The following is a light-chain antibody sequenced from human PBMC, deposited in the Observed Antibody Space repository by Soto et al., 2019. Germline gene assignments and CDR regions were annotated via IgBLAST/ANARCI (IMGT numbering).Light chain of an antibody. CDR3: AAWDDSLNGVV. CDR2: SNN. Sequence: QSVLTQPPSASETPGQRVTISCSGSSSNIGSNTVNWYQQLPGTAPKLLIYSNNQRPSGVPDRFSGSKSGTSASLAIRGLQSEDEADYYCAAWDDSLNGVVFGGGTQLTVL. CDR1: SSNIGSNT. V-gene: IGLV1-44*01. J-gene: IGLJ2*01.